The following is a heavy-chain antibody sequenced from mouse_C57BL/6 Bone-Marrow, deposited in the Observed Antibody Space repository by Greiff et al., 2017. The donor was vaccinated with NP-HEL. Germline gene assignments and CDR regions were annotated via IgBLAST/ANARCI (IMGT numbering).Heavy chain of an antibody. CDR3: AREGYPAWFAY. CDR1: GYSFTGYY. CDR2: INPSTGGT. J-gene: IGHJ3*01. V-gene: IGHV1-42*01. Sequence: VQLQQSGPELVKPGASVKISCKASGYSFTGYYMNWVKQSPEKSLEWIGEINPSTGGTTYNQKFKAKATLTVDKSSSTAYMQLKSLTSEDSAVYYCAREGYPAWFAYWGQGTLVTVSA.